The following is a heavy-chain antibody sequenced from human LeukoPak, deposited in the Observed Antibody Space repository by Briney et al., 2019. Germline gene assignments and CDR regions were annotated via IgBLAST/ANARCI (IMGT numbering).Heavy chain of an antibody. Sequence: PGGSLRLFCAASGFTFNSYGLSWVRQAPGKGLEWVAAIRASVSGTYYADSVQGRFIISRDNSKNTLYLQMDRLRADDTAVYYCAKDLNNNGRGFDYWGQGTLVTVSS. CDR2: IRASVSGT. CDR1: GFTFNSYG. J-gene: IGHJ4*02. V-gene: IGHV3-23*01. D-gene: IGHD1-14*01. CDR3: AKDLNNNGRGFDY.